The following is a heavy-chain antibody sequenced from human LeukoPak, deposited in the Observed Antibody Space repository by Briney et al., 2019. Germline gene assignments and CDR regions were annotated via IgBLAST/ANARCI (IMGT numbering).Heavy chain of an antibody. V-gene: IGHV4-34*01. CDR2: INHSGST. J-gene: IGHJ4*02. Sequence: EASETLSLTCAVYGGSFSGYYWSWIRQPPGKGLEWIGEINHSGSTNYNPSLKSRVTISVDTSKNQFSLKLSSVTAADTAVYYCARGRGSYYKNFDYWGQGTLVTVSS. D-gene: IGHD1-26*01. CDR1: GGSFSGYY. CDR3: ARGRGSYYKNFDY.